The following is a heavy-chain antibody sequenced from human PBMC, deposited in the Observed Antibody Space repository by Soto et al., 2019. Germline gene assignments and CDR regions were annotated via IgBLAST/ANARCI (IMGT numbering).Heavy chain of an antibody. CDR3: AKDLLGYCSSTSCYLFYFDY. D-gene: IGHD2-2*01. J-gene: IGHJ4*02. CDR2: ISGSGGST. V-gene: IGHV3-23*01. CDR1: GFTFSSYA. Sequence: GGSLRLSCAASGFTFSSYAMSWVRQAPGKGLEWVSAISGSGGSTYYADSVKGRFTISRDNSKNTLYLQMNSLRAEDTAVYYCAKDLLGYCSSTSCYLFYFDYWGQGTLVTVSS.